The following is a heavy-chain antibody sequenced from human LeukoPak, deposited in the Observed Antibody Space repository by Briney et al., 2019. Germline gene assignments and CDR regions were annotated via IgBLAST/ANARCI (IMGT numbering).Heavy chain of an antibody. CDR1: GGSISGYY. CDR2: IYYSGST. J-gene: IGHJ5*02. CDR3: ARDRSSGWYGANDH. D-gene: IGHD6-19*01. V-gene: IGHV4-59*01. Sequence: SETLSLTCTVSGGSISGYYWSWIRKPPGKGLEWIGYIYYSGSTNYNPSLESRVTISVDTSKNQFSLKLSSVTAADTAVYYCARDRSSGWYGANDHWGQGTLVTVSS.